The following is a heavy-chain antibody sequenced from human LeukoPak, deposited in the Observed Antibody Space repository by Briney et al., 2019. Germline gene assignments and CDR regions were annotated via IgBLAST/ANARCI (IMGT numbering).Heavy chain of an antibody. J-gene: IGHJ4*02. V-gene: IGHV4-34*01. CDR2: NNHSGST. Sequence: SETLSLTCAVYGGSFSCYFWGLIRQPPRKGPEWVGENNHSGSTNYNPSLKSRVTISVDTSKNQFSLKLSSVTAADTAVYYCARGNIVVVPAAMALVCYFDYWGQGTLVTVSS. CDR1: GGSFSCYF. CDR3: ARGNIVVVPAAMALVCYFDY. D-gene: IGHD2-2*01.